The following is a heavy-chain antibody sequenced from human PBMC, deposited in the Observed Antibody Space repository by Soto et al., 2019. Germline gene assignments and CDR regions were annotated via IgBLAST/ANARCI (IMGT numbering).Heavy chain of an antibody. D-gene: IGHD6-19*01. CDR1: GYTFTGYY. Sequence: QVQLVQSGAEVKKPGASVKVSCKASGYTFTGYYMHWVRQAPGQGLEWMGWINPNSGGTNYAQKFQGRVTMTRDTSISTAYMELSRLRSDDTAVYYCARDREVAGTLPEWFYPWGQGTLVTVSS. CDR3: ARDREVAGTLPEWFYP. V-gene: IGHV1-2*02. CDR2: INPNSGGT. J-gene: IGHJ5*02.